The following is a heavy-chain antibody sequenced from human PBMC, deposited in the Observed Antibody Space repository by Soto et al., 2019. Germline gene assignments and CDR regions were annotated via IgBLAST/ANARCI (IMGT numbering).Heavy chain of an antibody. CDR1: GYTFTGYA. Sequence: GASVKVSCKASGYTFTGYAMHWVRQAPGQRLEWMGWINAGNGNTKYSQKFQGRVTITRDTSASTAYMELSSLRSEDTAVYYCARAVAVAADFDYWGQGTLVTLL. D-gene: IGHD6-19*01. V-gene: IGHV1-3*01. J-gene: IGHJ4*02. CDR3: ARAVAVAADFDY. CDR2: INAGNGNT.